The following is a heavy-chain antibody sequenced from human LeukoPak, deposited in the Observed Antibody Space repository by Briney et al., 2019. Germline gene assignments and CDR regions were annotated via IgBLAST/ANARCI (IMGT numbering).Heavy chain of an antibody. V-gene: IGHV3-66*01. CDR2: MYIGGST. D-gene: IGHD1-26*01. CDR1: GFTDSSNY. J-gene: IGHJ4*02. Sequence: PGGSLTLSCASSGFTDSSNYMSGVRQAPWKGLDGVSVMYIGGSTYYADSVKGRCTISRDNSKNTLHPQINSLKPEHTAPDYGSSAYPSGRLGFDSWGPGKLVTVSS. CDR3: SSAYPSGRLGFDS.